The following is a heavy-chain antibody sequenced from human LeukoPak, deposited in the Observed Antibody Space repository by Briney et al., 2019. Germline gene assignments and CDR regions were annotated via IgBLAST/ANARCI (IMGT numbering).Heavy chain of an antibody. Sequence: SETLSLTCTVSGGSISSSTYYWGWIRQPPGKGLEWIGSIYYGGTTYYNPSLKSRVTISVDTSKNQFSLKLSSVTAADTAVYYCARDRPGDDAFDIWGQGTMVTVSS. CDR2: IYYGGTT. CDR1: GGSISSSTYY. D-gene: IGHD3-10*01. V-gene: IGHV4-39*07. CDR3: ARDRPGDDAFDI. J-gene: IGHJ3*02.